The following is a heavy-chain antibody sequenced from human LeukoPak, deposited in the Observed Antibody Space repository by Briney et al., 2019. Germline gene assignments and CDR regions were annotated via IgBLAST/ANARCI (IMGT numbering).Heavy chain of an antibody. CDR2: FGITSTI. J-gene: IGHJ6*03. CDR3: ARRPFPPTTVTTSYYYMDV. CDR1: GFTLSSYD. V-gene: IGHV3-48*01. D-gene: IGHD4-11*01. Sequence: PGGSLRLSCAASGFTLSSYDMHWVRQAPGEGLKWVAYFGITSTIYYAESVKGRFTISRDNAKNSLYLQMNSLRAEDTAVYYCARRPFPPTTVTTSYYYMDVWGKGTTVTVSS.